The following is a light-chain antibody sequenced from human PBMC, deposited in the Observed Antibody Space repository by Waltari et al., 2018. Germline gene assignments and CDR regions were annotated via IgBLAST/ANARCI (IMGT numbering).Light chain of an antibody. V-gene: IGLV4-69*01. Sequence: QLVLTQSPSASASVGASVRLTCTLSRGLRPSAIAWHQHQPEKGPRSLMKVNSDGTHNKGDGIPDRFSGSSSGTERYLTISSLQPEDEADYYCQTWGLGYVIFGGGTKLTVL. CDR3: QTWGLGYVI. J-gene: IGLJ2*01. CDR1: RGLRPSA. CDR2: VNSDGTH.